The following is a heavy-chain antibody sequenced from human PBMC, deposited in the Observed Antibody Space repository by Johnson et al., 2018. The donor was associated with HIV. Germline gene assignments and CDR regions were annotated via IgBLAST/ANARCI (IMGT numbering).Heavy chain of an antibody. CDR1: GFIFSYTY. Sequence: VQLVESGGGLVKPGGSLILSCAASGFIFSYTYMTWVRQAPGKGLEWVGRIKSEADGETTDYGAPVKGRFTISRDDSKNRVFLEMNNLKIEDTAMYYCATDSEGHVFDIWGQGTMVTVSS. V-gene: IGHV3-15*01. CDR3: ATDSEGHVFDI. J-gene: IGHJ3*02. CDR2: IKSEADGETT.